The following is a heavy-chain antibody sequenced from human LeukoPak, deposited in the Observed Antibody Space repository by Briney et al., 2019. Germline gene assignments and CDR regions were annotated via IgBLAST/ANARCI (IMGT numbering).Heavy chain of an antibody. CDR2: ISSSSRYM. CDR3: ARVSTAVSLAIDY. J-gene: IGHJ4*02. CDR1: GFTFSNYN. Sequence: GGSLRLSCAASGFTFSNYNMNWVRQAPGKGLEWVSVISSSSRYMYYADSVKGRFTISRDNAKNSLYLQMNSLRAEDTAVYYCARVSTAVSLAIDYWGQGTLVTVSS. V-gene: IGHV3-21*06. D-gene: IGHD6-13*01.